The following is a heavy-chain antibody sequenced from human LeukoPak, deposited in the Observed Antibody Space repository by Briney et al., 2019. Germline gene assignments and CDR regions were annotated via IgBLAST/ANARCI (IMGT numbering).Heavy chain of an antibody. CDR2: IKEDGSEK. V-gene: IGHV3-7*05. Sequence: GGSLRLSCAASGFPFSSYWMSWVRQTLGKGLEWVANIKEDGSEKYYVDSVKGRFTISRDNAKNSLYLQMNSLRAEDTAVYYCAKDQYDILTGYYTSGYYYYGMDVWGQGTTVTVSS. D-gene: IGHD3-9*01. J-gene: IGHJ6*02. CDR3: AKDQYDILTGYYTSGYYYYGMDV. CDR1: GFPFSSYW.